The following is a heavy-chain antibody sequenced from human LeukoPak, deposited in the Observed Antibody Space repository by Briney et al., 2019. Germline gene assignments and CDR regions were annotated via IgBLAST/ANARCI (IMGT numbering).Heavy chain of an antibody. CDR3: ARVGGGGWYDY. CDR2: IWYDGSNK. D-gene: IGHD6-19*01. V-gene: IGHV3-33*01. CDR1: GFTFSSYG. J-gene: IGHJ4*02. Sequence: PGRSLRLSCAASGFTFSSYGMHWVSQAPGKGLEWVAVIWYDGSNKYYADSVKGRFTISRDNSKNTLYLQMNSLRAEDTAVYYCARVGGGGWYDYWGQGTLVTVSS.